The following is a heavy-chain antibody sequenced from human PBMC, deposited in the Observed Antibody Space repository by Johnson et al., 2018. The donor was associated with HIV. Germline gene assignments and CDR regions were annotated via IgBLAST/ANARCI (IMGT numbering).Heavy chain of an antibody. CDR3: ARDRDSSCYYRVHDAFDI. V-gene: IGHV3-30*13. CDR2: ISYDGSNK. Sequence: QVQLVESGGGVVQPGRSLRLSCAASGFTFSSYGMHWVRQAPGKGLEWVAVISYDGSNKYYADSVKGRFIISRDNSDNSLSLQMNSLRPEDTALYYCARDRDSSCYYRVHDAFDICGQGTMVTVSS. J-gene: IGHJ3*02. D-gene: IGHD3-22*01. CDR1: GFTFSSYG.